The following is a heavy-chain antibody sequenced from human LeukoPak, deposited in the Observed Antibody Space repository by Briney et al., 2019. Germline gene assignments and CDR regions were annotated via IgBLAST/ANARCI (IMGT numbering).Heavy chain of an antibody. Sequence: GRSLRLSCAASGFTFTSYAMHWVRQAPGQRLEWMGWIYAGNGNTKYSQKFQGRVTITRDTSASTAYMELSSLRSEDTAVYYCARGGAAAGNFDYWGQGTLVTVSS. CDR3: ARGGAAAGNFDY. J-gene: IGHJ4*02. D-gene: IGHD6-13*01. CDR2: IYAGNGNT. V-gene: IGHV1-3*01. CDR1: GFTFTSYA.